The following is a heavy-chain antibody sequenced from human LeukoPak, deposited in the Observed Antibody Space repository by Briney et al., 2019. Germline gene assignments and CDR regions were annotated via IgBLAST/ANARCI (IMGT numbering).Heavy chain of an antibody. CDR3: ARRYKPASGKDGAFDI. CDR1: GDSISNYY. Sequence: PSETLSLTCSVSGDSISNYYWSWIRQSAGKGLEWIGRIFSIVSTDYNPSLKSGVSMSVATTKNRFSLKLSSLTAADTALYYCARRYKPASGKDGAFDIWGQGTMVTVSS. V-gene: IGHV4-4*07. CDR2: IFSIVST. J-gene: IGHJ3*02. D-gene: IGHD6-13*01.